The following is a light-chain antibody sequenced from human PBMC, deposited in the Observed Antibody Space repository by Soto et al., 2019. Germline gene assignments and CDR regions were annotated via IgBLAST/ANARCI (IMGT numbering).Light chain of an antibody. CDR2: GAS. Sequence: EIVVKNSPGAVALSPEERATLSCRASQSVSNNYLAWYQQKPGQAPRLLIYGASNRATGIPDRFSGSGSETDFTLTISRLEPEDFAVYYCQQYGNSPLTFAGGTKVAIK. CDR3: QQYGNSPLT. V-gene: IGKV3-20*01. CDR1: QSVSNNY. J-gene: IGKJ4*01.